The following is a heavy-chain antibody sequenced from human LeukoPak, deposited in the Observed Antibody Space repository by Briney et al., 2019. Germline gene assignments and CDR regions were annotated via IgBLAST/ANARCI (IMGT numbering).Heavy chain of an antibody. Sequence: GGSLRLSYAAFGFSFHNYVMSWVRQAPGKGLEWVSAISGDGARTYYADSVKGRFTISRDNAKNSLYLQMNSLRAEDTALYYCAKDTGTGYFDYWGQGTLVTVSS. D-gene: IGHD7-27*01. CDR1: GFSFHNYV. V-gene: IGHV3-23*01. CDR2: ISGDGART. CDR3: AKDTGTGYFDY. J-gene: IGHJ4*02.